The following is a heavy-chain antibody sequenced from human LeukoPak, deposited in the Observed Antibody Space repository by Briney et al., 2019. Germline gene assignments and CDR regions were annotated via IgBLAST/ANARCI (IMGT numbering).Heavy chain of an antibody. CDR3: ATEYAVTGNFDY. V-gene: IGHV3-21*01. D-gene: IGHD2-21*02. CDR2: ISSSSGSI. Sequence: GGSLRLSCVDFGFTFSRHSMIWVRQAPGKGLEWVSFISSSSGSINYADSVRGRFTTSRDNAKNSMYLQMNSLRAEDTAVYYCATEYAVTGNFDYWGQGTLVSVSS. J-gene: IGHJ4*02. CDR1: GFTFSRHS.